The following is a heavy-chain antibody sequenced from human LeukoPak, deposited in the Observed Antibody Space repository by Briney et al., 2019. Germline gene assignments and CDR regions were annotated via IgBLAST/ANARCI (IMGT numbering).Heavy chain of an antibody. D-gene: IGHD6-19*01. V-gene: IGHV3-30*02. Sequence: PGGSLRLSCEVSGIIFSGYGIHWVRQAPGKGLEWVAFIRYDGTNKYYADSVKGRFTISRDNSNNTLYLQMNSLRVEDTAVYYCAKVGSGWYGVDYWGQGPLDTVSS. CDR3: AKVGSGWYGVDY. CDR1: GIIFSGYG. CDR2: IRYDGTNK. J-gene: IGHJ4*02.